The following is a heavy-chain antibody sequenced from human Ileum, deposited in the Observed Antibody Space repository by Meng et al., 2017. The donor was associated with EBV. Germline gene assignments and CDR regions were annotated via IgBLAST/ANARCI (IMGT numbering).Heavy chain of an antibody. V-gene: IGHV4-61*01. J-gene: IGHJ5*02. Sequence: QVQLQGSGPGLVKPSETLSLPFTVSGGSVTSGSYYWSWIRQPPGEGLEWIGYIYYTGSTNYNPSLKSRVTISVDTSKNQFSLNLTSVTAADTAVYYCARGTGTTFAWGQGTLVTVSS. CDR2: IYYTGST. CDR3: ARGTGTTFA. CDR1: GGSVTSGSYY. D-gene: IGHD1-1*01.